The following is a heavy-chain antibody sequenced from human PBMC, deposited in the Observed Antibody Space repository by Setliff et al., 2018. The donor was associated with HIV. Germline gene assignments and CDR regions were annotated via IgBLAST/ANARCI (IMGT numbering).Heavy chain of an antibody. CDR1: GYPISSGYY. CDR3: ARRLQFLGFLHGAGGLDV. CDR2: IYHSGAT. V-gene: IGHV4-38-2*02. J-gene: IGHJ6*02. D-gene: IGHD3-3*01. Sequence: SETLSLTCTVSGYPISSGYYWGWIRQPPGKGLEWIGSIYHSGATYYNPSLKSRVTISVDTSKNQFSLKLSSATAADTAVYYCARRLQFLGFLHGAGGLDVWGQGTTVTVSS.